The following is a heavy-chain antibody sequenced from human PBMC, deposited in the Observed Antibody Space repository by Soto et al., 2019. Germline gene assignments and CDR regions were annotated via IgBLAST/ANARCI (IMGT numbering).Heavy chain of an antibody. D-gene: IGHD6-6*01. J-gene: IGHJ6*02. V-gene: IGHV5-51*01. Sequence: GESPKISCKGSGYSYTSYWIGCVRQMPGKGLEWMGIIYPGDSDTRYSPSFQGQVTISADKSIRTAYLQWSSLKASDPAMYYCARDSRYSRSSGLRLNYYGMDVWGQGTTVNVS. CDR3: ARDSRYSRSSGLRLNYYGMDV. CDR1: GYSYTSYW. CDR2: IYPGDSDT.